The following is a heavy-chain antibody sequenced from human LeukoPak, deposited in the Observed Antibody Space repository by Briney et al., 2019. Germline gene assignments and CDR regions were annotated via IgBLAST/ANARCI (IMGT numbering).Heavy chain of an antibody. CDR3: ARGLPLLWFGELSYFDY. V-gene: IGHV4-61*02. Sequence: SETLSLTCTVSGGSISSGSYYWSWIRQPAGKGLEWIGRIYSSGSTNYNPSLKSRVTISVDTSKNQFSLKLSSVTAADTAVYYCARGLPLLWFGELSYFDYWGQGTLVTVSS. CDR2: IYSSGST. CDR1: GGSISSGSYY. D-gene: IGHD3-10*01. J-gene: IGHJ4*02.